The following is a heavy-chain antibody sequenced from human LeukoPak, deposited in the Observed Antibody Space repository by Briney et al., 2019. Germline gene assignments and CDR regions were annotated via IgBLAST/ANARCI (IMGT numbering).Heavy chain of an antibody. CDR2: IYYSGST. CDR1: GGSISSSSYY. D-gene: IGHD5-24*01. Sequence: SETLSLTCTVSGGSISSSSYYWGWIRQPPGKGLEWIGSIYYSGSTYYNPSLKSRVTISVDTSKNQFSLKLSSVAAADTAVYYCAGLGHGYSITTFDYWGQGTLVTVSS. V-gene: IGHV4-39*01. CDR3: AGLGHGYSITTFDY. J-gene: IGHJ4*02.